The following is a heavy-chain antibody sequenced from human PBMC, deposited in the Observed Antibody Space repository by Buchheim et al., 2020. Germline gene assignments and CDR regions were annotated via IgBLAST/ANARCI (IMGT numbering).Heavy chain of an antibody. CDR2: ICGSGGSV. J-gene: IGHJ4*02. CDR1: GFTFSSYA. D-gene: IGHD3-16*01. Sequence: EVQLLESGGGLVQPGASLRLSCAASGFTFSSYAMSWVRQDPGEGLEWVSAICGSGGSVYYADSVKGRFTVYRDTSKQTLYLQMNSLRAEDTAVYYCAKVDDYVAYLGQGTL. V-gene: IGHV3-23*01. CDR3: AKVDDYVAY.